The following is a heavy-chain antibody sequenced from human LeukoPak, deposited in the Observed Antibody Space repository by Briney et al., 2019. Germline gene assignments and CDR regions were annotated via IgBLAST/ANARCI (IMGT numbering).Heavy chain of an antibody. Sequence: SETLSLTCTVSGVSISSSSYYWSWIRQPPGKGLECIGHIYYTGSTDYNPSLKSRVTISLDTSKNQFSLKLSSVTAADTAVYYCARGYTFPYYYMDVWGKGTAVTVSS. CDR3: ARGYTFPYYYMDV. D-gene: IGHD2-2*02. CDR2: IYYTGST. V-gene: IGHV4-61*01. CDR1: GVSISSSSYY. J-gene: IGHJ6*03.